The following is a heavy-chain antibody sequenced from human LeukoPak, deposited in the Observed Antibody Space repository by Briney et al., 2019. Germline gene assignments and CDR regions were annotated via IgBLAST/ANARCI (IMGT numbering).Heavy chain of an antibody. CDR1: GGSFSGYY. Sequence: PSETLSLTCAVYGGSFSGYYWSWIRQPPGKGLEWIGEINHSGSTNYNPSLKSRVTISVDTSKNQLSLKLSSVTAADTAVYYCARGRGYSYGYYPPYYYYMDVWGKGTTVTVSS. CDR2: INHSGST. V-gene: IGHV4-34*01. J-gene: IGHJ6*03. CDR3: ARGRGYSYGYYPPYYYYMDV. D-gene: IGHD5-18*01.